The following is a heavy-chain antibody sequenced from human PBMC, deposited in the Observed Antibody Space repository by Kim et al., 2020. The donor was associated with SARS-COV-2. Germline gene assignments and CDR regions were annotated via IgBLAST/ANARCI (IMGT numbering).Heavy chain of an antibody. CDR3: AKRNRDGYNYLVD. Sequence: YSECSVKGQFTISRDNSKNSLYLQMDSLRPEDTAVYYCAKRNRDGYNYLVDWGRGTLVTVSS. V-gene: IGHV3-30*02. J-gene: IGHJ4*02. D-gene: IGHD5-12*01.